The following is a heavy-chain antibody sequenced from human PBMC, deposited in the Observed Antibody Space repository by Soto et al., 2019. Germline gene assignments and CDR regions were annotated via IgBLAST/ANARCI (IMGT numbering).Heavy chain of an antibody. D-gene: IGHD4-17*01. J-gene: IGHJ4*02. CDR3: AKDHLESTVTTPSY. Sequence: QVQLVESGGGVVQPGRSLRLSCAASGFTFSSYGMHWVRQAPGKGLEWVAVISYDGNNKYYADSVKGRFTIPRDNFKNTVYMQMESLRAEDTAIYYCAKDHLESTVTTPSYWGQGTLVTVSS. CDR1: GFTFSSYG. CDR2: ISYDGNNK. V-gene: IGHV3-30*18.